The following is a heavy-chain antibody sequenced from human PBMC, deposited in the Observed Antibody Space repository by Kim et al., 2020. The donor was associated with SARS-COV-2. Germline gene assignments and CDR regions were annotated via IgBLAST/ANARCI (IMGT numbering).Heavy chain of an antibody. J-gene: IGHJ4*02. D-gene: IGHD2-8*01. CDR2: IHYSGST. CDR1: GGSISGHY. CDR3: ASSSRGFLVPDFDY. Sequence: SETLSLTCTVSGGSISGHYWNWIRQPPGQGLEWVGYIHYSGSTSYNPSLKSRVTISVDTSKNQFSLKLNSVTAADTAVYYCASSSRGFLVPDFDYWSQG. V-gene: IGHV4-59*08.